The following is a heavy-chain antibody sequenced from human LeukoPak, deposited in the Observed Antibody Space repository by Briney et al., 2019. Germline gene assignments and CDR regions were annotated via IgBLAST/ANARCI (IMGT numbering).Heavy chain of an antibody. CDR1: GGSISSYY. CDR3: ARDRILAPGYYAFDI. V-gene: IGHV4-59*01. J-gene: IGHJ3*02. Sequence: KASETLSLTCTVSGGSISSYYWSWIRQPPGKGLEWIGYIYYSGSSNYNPSLKSRVTISVDTSKNQFSLKLSSVTAADTAVYYCARDRILAPGYYAFDIWGQGTMVTVSS. CDR2: IYYSGSS. D-gene: IGHD3-22*01.